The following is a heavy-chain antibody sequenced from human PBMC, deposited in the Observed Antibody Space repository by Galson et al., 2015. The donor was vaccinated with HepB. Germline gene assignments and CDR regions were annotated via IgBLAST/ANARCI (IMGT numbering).Heavy chain of an antibody. V-gene: IGHV1-3*01. J-gene: IGHJ4*02. CDR1: GYTFTSYA. Sequence: SVKVSCKASGYTFTSYAMHWVRQAPGQRLEWMGWINAGNGNTKYSQKFQGRVTITRDTSASTAYMELSSLRSEDTAVYYCARARSQQLVRKSRDSGWYYYFDYWGQGTLVTVSS. CDR3: ARARSQQLVRKSRDSGWYYYFDY. CDR2: INAGNGNT. D-gene: IGHD6-13*01.